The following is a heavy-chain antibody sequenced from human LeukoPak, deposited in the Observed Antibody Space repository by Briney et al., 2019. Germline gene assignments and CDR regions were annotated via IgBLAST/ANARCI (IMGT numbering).Heavy chain of an antibody. Sequence: GGSLRLSCAVPGFTVTSNLMSWVRQAPGRGLEWVSVMYDRGDTYYADSVPGRFTVSRDTSKNTLFLQLNNVGAEDTAVYYCAGRRADTCNFCFVYWGQGTLVTVSS. CDR1: GFTVTSNL. CDR2: MYDRGDT. CDR3: AGRRADTCNFCFVY. V-gene: IGHV3-66*02. D-gene: IGHD1-1*01. J-gene: IGHJ4*02.